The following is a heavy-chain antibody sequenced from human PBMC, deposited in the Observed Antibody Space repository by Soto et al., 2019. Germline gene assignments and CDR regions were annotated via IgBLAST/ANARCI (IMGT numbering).Heavy chain of an antibody. D-gene: IGHD2-15*01. CDR3: AKDWGPCSGGSCYSDY. V-gene: IGHV3-30*18. Sequence: QVQLVESGGGVVQPGRSLRLSCAASGFTFSSYGMHWVRQAPGKGLEWVAVISYDGSNKYYADSVKGRFTISRDNSKNPLYLQMNSLRAEDTAVYYCAKDWGPCSGGSCYSDYWGQGTLVTVSS. CDR2: ISYDGSNK. CDR1: GFTFSSYG. J-gene: IGHJ4*02.